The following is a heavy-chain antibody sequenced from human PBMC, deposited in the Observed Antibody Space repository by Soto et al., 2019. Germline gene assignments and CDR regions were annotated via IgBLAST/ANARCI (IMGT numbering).Heavy chain of an antibody. CDR2: IYKSATT. Sequence: PSETLSLTCSVPGDSISTVDYFWAWIRQPPGQALEYIGYIYKSATTYYNPSFESRVAISLGTSKSQFSLNVTSVTAADTAVYFCARGRYCLTGRCFPNWFDSWGQGTLVTVSS. V-gene: IGHV4-30-4*01. D-gene: IGHD2-15*01. CDR3: ARGRYCLTGRCFPNWFDS. J-gene: IGHJ5*01. CDR1: GDSISTVDYF.